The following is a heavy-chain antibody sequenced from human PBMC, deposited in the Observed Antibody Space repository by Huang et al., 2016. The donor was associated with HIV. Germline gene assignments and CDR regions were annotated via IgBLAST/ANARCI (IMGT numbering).Heavy chain of an antibody. D-gene: IGHD4-4*01. CDR3: ARLLVYSVNWFDP. CDR2: IYYSGNT. CDR1: GGSISSSTYY. Sequence: QVQLQESGPGLVKPSETLSLTCTVSGGSISSSTYYWGWIRQPPGKGLEWLGSIYYSGNTYYTPSLKSRVTISADTSKNQFSLRLSSVTAADTAIYYCARLLVYSVNWFDPWGQGTLVTVSS. V-gene: IGHV4-39*01. J-gene: IGHJ5*02.